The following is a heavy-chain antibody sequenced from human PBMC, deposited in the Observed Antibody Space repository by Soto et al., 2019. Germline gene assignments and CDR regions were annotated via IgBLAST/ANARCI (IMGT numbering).Heavy chain of an antibody. CDR2: ISSSSSTI. J-gene: IGHJ4*02. CDR1: GFTFSSYS. V-gene: IGHV3-48*01. CDR3: ASLSEYYYGSGSNFDY. D-gene: IGHD3-10*01. Sequence: GGSLRLSCAASGFTFSSYSMNWVRQAPGKGLEWVSYISSSSSTIYYADSVKGRFTISRDNAKNSLYLQMNSLRAEDTAVYYCASLSEYYYGSGSNFDYWGQGTLVTVSS.